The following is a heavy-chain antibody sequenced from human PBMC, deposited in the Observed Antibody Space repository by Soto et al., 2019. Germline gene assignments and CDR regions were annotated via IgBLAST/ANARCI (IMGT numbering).Heavy chain of an antibody. CDR2: INPTGST. Sequence: QVRLQQWGAGLLKPSETLSLTCAVYGGSFIGYYWSWIRQPPGKGLEWIGEINPTGSTNYNPSLKSRVTILIDTSKNQFSLKLSSVTAADPAMYYCARANGLRLGELSWGGPNWFDPWGQGTLVTVSS. D-gene: IGHD3-16*02. J-gene: IGHJ5*02. V-gene: IGHV4-34*01. CDR3: ARANGLRLGELSWGGPNWFDP. CDR1: GGSFIGYY.